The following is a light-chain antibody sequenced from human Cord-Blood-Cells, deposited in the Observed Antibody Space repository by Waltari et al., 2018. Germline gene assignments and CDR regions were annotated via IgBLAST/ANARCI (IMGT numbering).Light chain of an antibody. J-gene: IGKJ2*01. CDR3: QQYNNWPYT. Sequence: EIVMTQSPATLSVSPGERDTLSCRASQSVSSNFAWYQQKPGQAPRLLIYGASTRATGIPARFSGSGSRTEFTLTISSLQSEDFAVYYCQQYNNWPYTFGQGTKLEIK. CDR1: QSVSSN. CDR2: GAS. V-gene: IGKV3-15*01.